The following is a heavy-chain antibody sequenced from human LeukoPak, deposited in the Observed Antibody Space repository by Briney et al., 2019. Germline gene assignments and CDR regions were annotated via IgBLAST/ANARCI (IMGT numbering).Heavy chain of an antibody. D-gene: IGHD3-3*01. CDR3: ARVGSVTNFGVVSYYFDY. Sequence: GESLKISCKASGYSFDYYWIAWVRQMPGKGLEWMGIIYPDDSDSTYSPSFQGQVTISVDKSINTAYLQWSSLKASNTAIYYCARVGSVTNFGVVSYYFDYWGQGTLVTVSS. V-gene: IGHV5-51*01. CDR1: GYSFDYYW. CDR2: IYPDDSDS. J-gene: IGHJ4*02.